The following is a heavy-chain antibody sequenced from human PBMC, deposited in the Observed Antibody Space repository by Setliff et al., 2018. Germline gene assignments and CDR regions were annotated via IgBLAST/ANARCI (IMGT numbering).Heavy chain of an antibody. J-gene: IGHJ5*02. Sequence: SETLSLTCGVSGYSISSGHFWGWIRQPPGKGLEWLGNIFHSGSTYYNPTLNSRVTISVDTSKNQFSLKLSSVTAADTAVYCCARVPTTVTTYLWFDPWGQGTLVTVSS. CDR1: GYSISSGHF. CDR3: ARVPTTVTTYLWFDP. CDR2: IFHSGST. D-gene: IGHD4-17*01. V-gene: IGHV4-38-2*01.